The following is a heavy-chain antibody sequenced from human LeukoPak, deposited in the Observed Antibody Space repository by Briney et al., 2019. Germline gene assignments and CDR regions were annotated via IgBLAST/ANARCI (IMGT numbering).Heavy chain of an antibody. J-gene: IGHJ4*02. CDR1: GFTFSSYS. V-gene: IGHV3-30-3*01. CDR3: ARDSGWHSDY. Sequence: GRPLRLSCAASGFTFSSYSMHWVRQAPGKGLEWVAVISYDGSNKYYAGSVKGRFTISRDNSKNTLYLQMNSLRAEDTAVYNCARDSGWHSDYWGQGTLVTVSS. D-gene: IGHD6-19*01. CDR2: ISYDGSNK.